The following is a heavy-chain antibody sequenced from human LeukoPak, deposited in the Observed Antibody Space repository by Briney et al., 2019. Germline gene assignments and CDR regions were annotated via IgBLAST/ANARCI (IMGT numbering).Heavy chain of an antibody. V-gene: IGHV4-39*01. Sequence: SETLSLTCTVSGGSISGTSHYWGWIRQPPGKGLEWIGSVYYSGSTYYNPSLKSRVTISVDTSKNQFSLRLSSVTATDMAVYFCARLGYSVSWTDCWGQGILVTVSP. CDR2: VYYSGST. J-gene: IGHJ4*02. CDR1: GGSISGTSHY. D-gene: IGHD6-13*01. CDR3: ARLGYSVSWTDC.